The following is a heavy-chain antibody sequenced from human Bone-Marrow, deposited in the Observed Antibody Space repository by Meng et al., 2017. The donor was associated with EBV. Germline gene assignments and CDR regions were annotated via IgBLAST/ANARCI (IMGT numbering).Heavy chain of an antibody. CDR2: IFYGGST. Sequence: QGQVQEPHSGTVEPQGRLSLNCLVSGGSIRSSNWWSWVLQPPGRGLEWIGEIFYGGSTNYNPSLESRVTISVDKSKNQFSLKLSSVTAADTAVYYCAAGFRELVRSRDYWGQGTLVTVSS. J-gene: IGHJ4*02. CDR1: GGSIRSSNW. CDR3: AAGFRELVRSRDY. D-gene: IGHD3-10*01. V-gene: IGHV4-4*03.